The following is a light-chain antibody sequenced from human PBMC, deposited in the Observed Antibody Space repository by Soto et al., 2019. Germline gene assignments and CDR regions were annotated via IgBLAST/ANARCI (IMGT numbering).Light chain of an antibody. CDR2: ATS. CDR1: QDINKY. J-gene: IGKJ2*01. V-gene: IGKV1-39*01. CDR3: QQSYSSPYT. Sequence: DIQMTQSPSSLSAAVGDSATITCRASQDINKYLNWYHQTPGKAPKLLVFATSTLHNGVPSRFSGSRSGTDFSLTITSLQPEDFATYYCQQSYSSPYTFGQGTKLEIK.